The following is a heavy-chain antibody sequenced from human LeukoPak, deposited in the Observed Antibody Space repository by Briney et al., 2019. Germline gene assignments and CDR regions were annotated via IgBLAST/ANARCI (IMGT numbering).Heavy chain of an antibody. J-gene: IGHJ6*03. CDR3: ARGATNARSDHIGYDYYHYHVDV. V-gene: IGHV4-38-2*01. D-gene: IGHD2-21*01. CDR2: IYHTGNT. CDR1: GYSMSRGYH. Sequence: SETLSLTCGVSGYSMSRGYHWGWIRQPPGKGLEWIGSIYHTGNTYYNPSLKSRVTISVNTSKNQFSLKLSSVTATDTAVYYCARGATNARSDHIGYDYYHYHVDVWGKGTTVTVSS.